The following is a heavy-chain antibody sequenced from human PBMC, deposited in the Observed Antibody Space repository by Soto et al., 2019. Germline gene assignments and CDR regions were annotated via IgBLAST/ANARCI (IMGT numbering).Heavy chain of an antibody. V-gene: IGHV1-2*02. Sequence: GASVKVSCKASGYSFIGHYMYWMRQAPGHGPEWMGWINPNSGTTNYAQKFQGRVTMTRDTSSSIAYMELSRLRSDDTAVYYCARDAVYGIPAWYFDLWGRGTLVTVSS. D-gene: IGHD2-8*01. CDR1: GYSFIGHY. J-gene: IGHJ2*01. CDR3: ARDAVYGIPAWYFDL. CDR2: INPNSGTT.